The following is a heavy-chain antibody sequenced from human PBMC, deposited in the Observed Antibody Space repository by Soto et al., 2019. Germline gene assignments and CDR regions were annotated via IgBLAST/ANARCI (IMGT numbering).Heavy chain of an antibody. Sequence: ASVKVFCKASGYTFTSYGISWVRQAPGQGLEWMGWISAYNGNTNYAQKLQGRVTMTTDTSTSTAYMELRSLRSDDTAVYYCARVGDRGVLIPESDYRGQGTLVTVSS. CDR3: ARVGDRGVLIPESDY. V-gene: IGHV1-18*01. J-gene: IGHJ4*02. CDR2: ISAYNGNT. CDR1: GYTFTSYG. D-gene: IGHD3-10*01.